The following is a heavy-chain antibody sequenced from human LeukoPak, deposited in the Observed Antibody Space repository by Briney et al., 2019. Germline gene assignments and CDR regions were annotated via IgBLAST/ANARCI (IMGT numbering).Heavy chain of an antibody. CDR3: ARDREVGATGYYFDY. V-gene: IGHV4-59*12. D-gene: IGHD1-26*01. CDR1: GGSISTDY. Sequence: SETLSLTCTVSGGSISTDYWSWIRQPPGKGLEWIGYIYYSGSTNYNPSLKSRVTISLDTSKNHFSLRLSSVTAADTAVYYCARDREVGATGYYFDYWGQGTLVTVSS. CDR2: IYYSGST. J-gene: IGHJ4*02.